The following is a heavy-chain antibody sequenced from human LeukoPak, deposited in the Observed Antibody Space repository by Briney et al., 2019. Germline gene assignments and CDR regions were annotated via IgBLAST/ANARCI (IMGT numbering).Heavy chain of an antibody. CDR1: GFTFSSYA. CDR2: ISYNGSNK. V-gene: IGHV3-30*04. J-gene: IGHJ4*02. Sequence: PGRSLRLSCAASGFTFSSYAMHWVRQAPGKGLEWVAVISYNGSNKYYADSVKGRFTIYRDNSKNTLYLQMNSLRAEDTAVYYCARERGDYGSGSTIVAFDYWGQGTLVTVSS. CDR3: ARERGDYGSGSTIVAFDY. D-gene: IGHD3-10*01.